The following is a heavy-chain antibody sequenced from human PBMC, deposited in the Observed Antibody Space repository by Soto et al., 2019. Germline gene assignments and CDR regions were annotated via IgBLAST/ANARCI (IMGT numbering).Heavy chain of an antibody. CDR1: GYTFTSYG. V-gene: IGHV1-18*01. CDR3: AREVYSLKIFGVATNYYYGMDV. D-gene: IGHD3-3*01. CDR2: ISAYNGNT. J-gene: IGHJ6*02. Sequence: ASVKVSCKASGYTFTSYGISWVRQAPGQGLEWMGWISAYNGNTNYAQKLQGRVTMTTDTSTSTAYMELRSLRSDDTAVYHCAREVYSLKIFGVATNYYYGMDVWGQGTTVNVSS.